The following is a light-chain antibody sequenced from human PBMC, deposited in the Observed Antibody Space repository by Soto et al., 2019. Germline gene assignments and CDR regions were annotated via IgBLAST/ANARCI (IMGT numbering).Light chain of an antibody. CDR1: QNVNRN. CDR3: QQYNNWPPEGT. Sequence: EIVLTQSPVTLSVSPGERATLSCRASQNVNRNLAWYQQKPGQAPRLLIHGASIRATGIPARFRGSGSGTEFTLTISGLHSEDFAVYYCQQYNNWPPEGTFGQGTKVEIK. J-gene: IGKJ1*01. CDR2: GAS. V-gene: IGKV3-15*01.